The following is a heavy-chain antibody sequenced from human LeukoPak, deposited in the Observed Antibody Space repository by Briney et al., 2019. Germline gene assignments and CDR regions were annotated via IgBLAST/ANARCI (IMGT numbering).Heavy chain of an antibody. J-gene: IGHJ4*02. V-gene: IGHV1-18*01. CDR1: GCTFTSYG. CDR3: ARFLEWLSYFDY. CDR2: INVYNWNK. Sequence: ASVKVCCKASGCTFTSYGISWVRQAPGQGLEWMEWINVYNWNKNKQQKLQGRVTITTDTSTSTAYIELRSLRSVDTAVYYCARFLEWLSYFDYWGQGTLVTVSS. D-gene: IGHD3-3*01.